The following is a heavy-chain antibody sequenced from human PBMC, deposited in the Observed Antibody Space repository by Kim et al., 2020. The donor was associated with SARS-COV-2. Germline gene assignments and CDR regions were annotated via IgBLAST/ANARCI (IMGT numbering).Heavy chain of an antibody. D-gene: IGHD5-18*01. CDR3: ARGEFAMVTYDY. J-gene: IGHJ4*02. V-gene: IGHV3-30*03. Sequence: YYPDSVKGRFTVSRDIVNNTLHLQMNSLRPEDTALYFCARGEFAMVTYDYWGQGALVTVSS.